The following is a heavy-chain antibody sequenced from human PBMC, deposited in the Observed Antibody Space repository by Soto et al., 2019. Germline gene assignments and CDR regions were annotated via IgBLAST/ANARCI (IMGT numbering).Heavy chain of an antibody. V-gene: IGHV5-51*01. CDR2: IYPGDSDT. J-gene: IGHJ5*02. CDR1: GYSFTSYW. D-gene: IGHD2-15*01. CDR3: AILVGYCSGGSCYPNWFDP. Sequence: LGESLKISCKGSGYSFTSYWIGWVRQMPGKGLEWMGIIYPGDSDTRYSPSFQGQVTISADKSISTAYLQWSGLKASDTAMYYCAILVGYCSGGSCYPNWFDPWGQGTLVTVSS.